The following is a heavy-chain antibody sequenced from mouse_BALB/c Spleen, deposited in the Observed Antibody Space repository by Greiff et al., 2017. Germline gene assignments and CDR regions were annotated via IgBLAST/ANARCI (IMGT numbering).Heavy chain of an antibody. CDR2: IDPENGDT. CDR3: ARSGGNYFDY. Sequence: EVQLQQSGAELVRSGASVKLSCTASGFNIKDYYMHWVKQRPEQGLEWIGWIDPENGDTEYAPKFQGKATMTADTSSNTAYLQLSSLTSEDTAVYYCARSGGNYFDYWGQGTTLTVSS. D-gene: IGHD1-1*02. J-gene: IGHJ2*01. V-gene: IGHV14-4*02. CDR1: GFNIKDYY.